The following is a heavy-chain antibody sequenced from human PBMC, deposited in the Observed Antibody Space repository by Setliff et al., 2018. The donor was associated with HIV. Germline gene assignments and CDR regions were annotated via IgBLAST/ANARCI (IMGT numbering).Heavy chain of an antibody. Sequence: GGSLRLSCAASGFIFSSYAMSWVRQAPGKGLEWVSGISSSDGTFYYADSVKGRFTISKDTAENSLFLQMTSLRAEDTAVYYCTPGHYRASSQWGQGALVTVSS. CDR2: ISSSDGTF. V-gene: IGHV3-23*01. CDR1: GFIFSSYA. CDR3: TPGHYRASSQ. J-gene: IGHJ4*02. D-gene: IGHD3-10*01.